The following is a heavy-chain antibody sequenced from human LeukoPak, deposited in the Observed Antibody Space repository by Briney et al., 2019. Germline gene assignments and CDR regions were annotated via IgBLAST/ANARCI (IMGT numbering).Heavy chain of an antibody. Sequence: ASVKVSSKASGYTFTGYYMHWVRQAPGQGLEWMGWINPNSGGINYAQKFQSRVTMTRDTSISTAYMELSRLGSDDTAVYYCARGDIVVVPAAMHDPWGQGTLVTVSS. CDR3: ARGDIVVVPAAMHDP. CDR2: INPNSGGI. D-gene: IGHD2-2*01. J-gene: IGHJ5*02. V-gene: IGHV1-2*02. CDR1: GYTFTGYY.